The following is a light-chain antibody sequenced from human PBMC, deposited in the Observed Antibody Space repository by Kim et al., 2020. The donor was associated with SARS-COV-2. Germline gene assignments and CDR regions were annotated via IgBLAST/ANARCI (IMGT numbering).Light chain of an antibody. J-gene: IGKJ1*01. CDR3: QQYYSYPPK. Sequence: ASTGDRVTITCRASQGISSYLAWYQQRPGKAHKLLIYGASTLQSGVPSRFSGSGSGTDFTLTISSLQSEDFATDHCQQYYSYPPKFGQGTKVDFK. V-gene: IGKV1-8*01. CDR2: GAS. CDR1: QGISSY.